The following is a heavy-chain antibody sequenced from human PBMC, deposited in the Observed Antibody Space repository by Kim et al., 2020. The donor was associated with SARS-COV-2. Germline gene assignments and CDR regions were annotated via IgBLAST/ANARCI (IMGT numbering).Heavy chain of an antibody. J-gene: IGHJ5*02. V-gene: IGHV3-9*01. Sequence: GRFTISRDNAKNSLYLQMNSLRAEDTALYYCAKGRWLQSPQKYNWFDPWGQGTLVTVSS. D-gene: IGHD5-12*01. CDR3: AKGRWLQSPQKYNWFDP.